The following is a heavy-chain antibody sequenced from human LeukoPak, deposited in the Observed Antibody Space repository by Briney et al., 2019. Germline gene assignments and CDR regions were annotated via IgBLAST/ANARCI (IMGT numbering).Heavy chain of an antibody. CDR1: GVPLTNGDYY. CDR3: ARTATYTVASID. V-gene: IGHV4-30-4*01. J-gene: IGHJ4*02. Sequence: SETLSLTCTVSGVPLTNGDYYWSWIRQPPGKGLEWIGYIYHSGSTSFNPSLGSRLTISVDTSRNQFSLRLTSVTAADTALYYCARTATYTVASIDWGQGTLVTVSS. D-gene: IGHD5-12*01. CDR2: IYHSGST.